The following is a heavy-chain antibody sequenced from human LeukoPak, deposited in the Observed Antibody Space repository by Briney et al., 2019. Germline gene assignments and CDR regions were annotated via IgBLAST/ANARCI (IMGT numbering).Heavy chain of an antibody. CDR2: ISSSSDYK. J-gene: IGHJ5*02. CDR1: GFSFSDYY. D-gene: IGHD3-22*01. V-gene: IGHV3-11*06. Sequence: GGSLRLSCAASGFSFSDYYMSWIRQTPEEGLEWLSHISSSSDYKNYADSLKGRFTISRDNAKNSVYLQMNSLRAEDTAVYYCARDGLRYYYDSGASSTNWFDPWGQGTLVTVSS. CDR3: ARDGLRYYYDSGASSTNWFDP.